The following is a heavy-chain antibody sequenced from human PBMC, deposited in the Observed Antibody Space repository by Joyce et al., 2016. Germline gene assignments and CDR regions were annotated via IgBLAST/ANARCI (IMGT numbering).Heavy chain of an antibody. CDR1: GFTFSSYW. V-gene: IGHV3-74*02. D-gene: IGHD4-23*01. J-gene: IGHJ4*02. CDR3: ARLRRWSGPADC. Sequence: EVQLVESGGGLVQPGGSLRLSCAASGFTFSSYWMYWVRKAPGKGREGVARINRDGSNTTYADSVKGRCTSSRDNAKNTLYLQMNSLRAEDTAVYYCARLRRWSGPADCWGQGTLVTVSS. CDR2: INRDGSNT.